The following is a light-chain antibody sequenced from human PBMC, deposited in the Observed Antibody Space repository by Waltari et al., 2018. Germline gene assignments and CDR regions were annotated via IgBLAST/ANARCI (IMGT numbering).Light chain of an antibody. CDR2: AVS. J-gene: IGLJ2*01. Sequence: QSALTQPAPVSGSPGPSITISCTGTSSDVGNYTRVLWYQQHPGKAPKRMIYAVSKRPAGVSVRFSGSKSGDMASLTISGLQPEDEAEYFCSSYAGSSKGVFGGGTKVTVL. CDR1: SSDVGNYTR. V-gene: IGLV2-23*02. CDR3: SSYAGSSKGV.